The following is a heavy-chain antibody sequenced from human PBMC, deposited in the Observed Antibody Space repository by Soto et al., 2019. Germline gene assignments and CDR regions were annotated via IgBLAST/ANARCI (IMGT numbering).Heavy chain of an antibody. CDR2: VNPIVGMS. CDR1: GGTFNSYT. CDR3: ATIYGSWSTHLHS. D-gene: IGHD3-10*01. J-gene: IGHJ4*02. V-gene: IGHV1-69*02. Sequence: QVQLVQSGAEVKKPGSSVKVSCTASGGTFNSYTLNWVRQAPGPRLEWVGRVNPIVGMSTSASKFQGRVTMTAEKSTSIAYMSLTVLKSEDTAVYYYATIYGSWSTHLHSWGQRTLVSVS.